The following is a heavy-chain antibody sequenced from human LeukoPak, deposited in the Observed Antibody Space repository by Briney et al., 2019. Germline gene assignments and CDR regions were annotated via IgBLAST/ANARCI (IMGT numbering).Heavy chain of an antibody. CDR2: IFPDGRT. CDR1: GLIVTDNY. V-gene: IGHV3-53*01. J-gene: IGHJ4*02. CDR3: ARTNTVYGDFDY. D-gene: IGHD2/OR15-2a*01. Sequence: GGSLRLSCAASGLIVTDNYFSWVRQAPGKGLEWVSVIFPDGRTYHADSVKGRFTISRDRPKNTLLLQMNSLRADDTALHHCARTNTVYGDFDYWGQGILVTVSS.